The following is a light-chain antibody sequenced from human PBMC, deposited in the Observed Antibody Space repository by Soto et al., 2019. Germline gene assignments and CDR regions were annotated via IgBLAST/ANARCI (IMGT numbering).Light chain of an antibody. CDR1: SSDVGNYNL. V-gene: IGLV2-14*02. CDR3: ISYTTSSTSYV. CDR2: EVS. J-gene: IGLJ1*01. Sequence: QSVLTQPASVSGSPGQSITISCTGTSSDVGNYNLVSWYQQHPGKAPKLMIFEVSNRPSGVSNRFSGSKSGNTASLTISGRQAEDEADYYCISYTTSSTSYVFGTGTQLTVL.